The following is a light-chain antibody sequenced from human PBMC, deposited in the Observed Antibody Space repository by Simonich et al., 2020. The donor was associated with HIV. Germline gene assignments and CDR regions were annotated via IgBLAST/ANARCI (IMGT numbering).Light chain of an antibody. V-gene: IGKV4-1*01. CDR1: QSVLYSSNNKNY. CDR3: QQYNKWPPLT. CDR2: WAS. J-gene: IGKJ4*01. Sequence: DIVMTQSPDSLAVSLGERATINCTSSQSVLYSSNNKNYLAWYQQKPGQPPKLLIYWASTRESGVPDRFSGSGSGTDFTLTISSLQAEDFAVYYCQQYNKWPPLTFGGGTKVEIK.